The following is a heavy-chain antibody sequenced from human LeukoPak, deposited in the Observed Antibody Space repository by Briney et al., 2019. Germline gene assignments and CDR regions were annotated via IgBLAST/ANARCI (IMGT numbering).Heavy chain of an antibody. V-gene: IGHV1-2*02. Sequence: ASLKVSRKAAGYIFTGYYMHWVRQAAGQGLEWMGWINPNSGGTNYAQKFQGRVTMTRDTSISTAYMELSRLRSDDSAVYSCASSPAYSSEGIWYYLDYWGQGTLVTVSS. CDR1: GYIFTGYY. CDR2: INPNSGGT. D-gene: IGHD6-19*01. J-gene: IGHJ4*02. CDR3: ASSPAYSSEGIWYYLDY.